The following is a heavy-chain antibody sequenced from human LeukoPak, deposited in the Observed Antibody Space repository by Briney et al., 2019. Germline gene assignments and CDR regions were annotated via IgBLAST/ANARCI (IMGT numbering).Heavy chain of an antibody. D-gene: IGHD2-21*02. CDR1: GGSFSGYY. Sequence: SETLSLTCAVYGGSFSGYYWSWIRQPPGKGLEWIGEINHSGSTNYNPSLKSRVTISVDTSKNQFSLKLGSVTAADTAVYYCAREAGCGGDCYRPAQGYYFDYWGQGTLVTVSS. CDR2: INHSGST. J-gene: IGHJ4*02. CDR3: AREAGCGGDCYRPAQGYYFDY. V-gene: IGHV4-34*01.